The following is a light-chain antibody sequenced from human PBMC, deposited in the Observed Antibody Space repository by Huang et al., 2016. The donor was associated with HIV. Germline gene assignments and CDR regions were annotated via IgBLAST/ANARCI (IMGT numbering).Light chain of an antibody. CDR3: QQYNNWPMYT. V-gene: IGKV3-15*01. J-gene: IGKJ2*01. Sequence: EIVMTQSPATLSVSPGERATPSCRASQYISDNLAWYQQKPGQAPQPLFYGASTRATGTPARFSGSGSGTEFTLTLSRLQSEDFAVYYCQQYNNWPMYTFGQGTKLEIK. CDR2: GAS. CDR1: QYISDN.